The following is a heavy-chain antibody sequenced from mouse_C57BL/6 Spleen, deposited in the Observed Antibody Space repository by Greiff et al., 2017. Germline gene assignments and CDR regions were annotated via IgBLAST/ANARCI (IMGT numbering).Heavy chain of an antibody. D-gene: IGHD4-1*01. Sequence: VKLMESGPGLVQPSQSLSITCTVSGFSLTSYGVHWVRQSPGKGLEWLGVLWSGGSTDYNAAFISRLSISKDNSKSQVFFKMNSLQADDTAIYYCARGWDVLDYAMDYWGQGTSVTVSS. V-gene: IGHV2-2*01. CDR3: ARGWDVLDYAMDY. CDR1: GFSLTSYG. CDR2: LWSGGST. J-gene: IGHJ4*01.